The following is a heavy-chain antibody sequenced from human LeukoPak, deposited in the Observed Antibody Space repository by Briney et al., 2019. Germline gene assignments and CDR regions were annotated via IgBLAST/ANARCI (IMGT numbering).Heavy chain of an antibody. D-gene: IGHD6-6*01. Sequence: GGSLRLSCAASGFTFSSYSMNWVRQAPGKGLEWFSSISSSSSYIYYADSVKGRFTISRDNAKNSLYLQMNSLRAEDTAVYYCASEGAARRNWFDPWGQGTLVTVSS. V-gene: IGHV3-21*01. CDR3: ASEGAARRNWFDP. CDR1: GFTFSSYS. J-gene: IGHJ5*02. CDR2: ISSSSSYI.